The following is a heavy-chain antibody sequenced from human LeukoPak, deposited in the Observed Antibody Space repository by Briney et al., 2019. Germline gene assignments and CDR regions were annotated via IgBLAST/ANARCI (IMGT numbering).Heavy chain of an antibody. D-gene: IGHD5-24*01. CDR3: ARDGRDGYNYYYYYGMDV. CDR1: GGTFSSYA. V-gene: IGHV1-69*04. CDR2: IIPILGIA. J-gene: IGHJ6*02. Sequence: GSSVKVSCKASGGTFSSYAISWVRQAPGQGLEWMGRIIPILGIANYAQKFQGRVTITADKSTSTAYMELSSLRSEDTAVYYCARDGRDGYNYYYYYGMDVWGQGTTVTVSS.